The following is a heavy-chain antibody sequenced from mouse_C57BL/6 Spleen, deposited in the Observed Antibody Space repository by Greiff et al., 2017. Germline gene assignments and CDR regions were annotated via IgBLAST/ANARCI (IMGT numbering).Heavy chain of an antibody. CDR1: GYAFSSSW. CDR3: ARSSLVDD. CDR2: IYPGGGAT. J-gene: IGHJ4*01. V-gene: IGHV1-82*01. Sequence: VQLQQSGPELVKPGASVKISCKASGYAFSSSWMNWVKQRPGKGLEWIGRIYPGGGATNYNGKFKGKATLTADKSSSTAYIQLSSLTSEDSAVYFCARSSLVDDWGQGTSVTVSS. D-gene: IGHD6-1*01.